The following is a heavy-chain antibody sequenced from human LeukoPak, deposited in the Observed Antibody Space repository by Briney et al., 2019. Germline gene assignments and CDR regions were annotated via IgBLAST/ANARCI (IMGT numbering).Heavy chain of an antibody. V-gene: IGHV1-2*02. Sequence: ASVKVSCKTSGYSFTGYYVHWVRQAPGQRPEWMGWINPNNGGTNYAPKFQGRVTMTRDTAITTVYMELNRLKSDDTAVYYCAKEAKGWHWDHWGQGTLVTVSS. D-gene: IGHD1-1*01. CDR3: AKEAKGWHWDH. CDR2: INPNNGGT. J-gene: IGHJ4*02. CDR1: GYSFTGYY.